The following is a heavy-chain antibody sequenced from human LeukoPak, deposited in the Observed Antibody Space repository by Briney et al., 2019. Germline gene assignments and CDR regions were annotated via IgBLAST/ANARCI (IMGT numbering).Heavy chain of an antibody. CDR1: GFTFSSFW. D-gene: IGHD3-10*01. Sequence: GGSLRLSCAASGFTFSSFWMGWVRRAPGKGLEGVSSISSSSSYIYYADSVKGRFTISRDNAKNSLYLQMNSLRAEDTAVYYCARSRVVRGAYGMDVWGQGTTVTVSS. CDR2: ISSSSSYI. V-gene: IGHV3-21*01. CDR3: ARSRVVRGAYGMDV. J-gene: IGHJ6*02.